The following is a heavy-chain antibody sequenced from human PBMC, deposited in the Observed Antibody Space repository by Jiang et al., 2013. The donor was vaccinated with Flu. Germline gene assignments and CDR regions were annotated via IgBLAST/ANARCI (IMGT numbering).Heavy chain of an antibody. J-gene: IGHJ4*02. CDR3: ARLAIAAAVPFDY. D-gene: IGHD6-13*01. V-gene: IGHV1-69*06. CDR2: IIPIFGTA. CDR1: GGTFSSYA. Sequence: GAEVKKPGSSIKVSCKASGGTFSSYAISWVRQAPGQGLEWMGGIIPIFGTANYAQKFQGRVTITADKSTSTAYMELSSLRSEDTAVYYCARLAIAAAVPFDYWGQGTLVTVSS.